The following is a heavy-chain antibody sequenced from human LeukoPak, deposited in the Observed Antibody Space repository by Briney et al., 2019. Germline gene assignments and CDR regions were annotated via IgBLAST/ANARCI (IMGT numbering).Heavy chain of an antibody. CDR2: IYYSGST. J-gene: IGHJ5*02. V-gene: IGHV4-61*05. CDR1: GGSISSSSYY. D-gene: IGHD3-10*01. CDR3: ARDSRWFGDSEWFDP. Sequence: PSETLSLTCTVSGGSISSSSYYWGWIRQPPGKGLEWIGYIYYSGSTNYNPSLKSRVTISVDTSKNQFSLKLSSVTAADTAVYYCARDSRWFGDSEWFDPWGQGTLVTVSS.